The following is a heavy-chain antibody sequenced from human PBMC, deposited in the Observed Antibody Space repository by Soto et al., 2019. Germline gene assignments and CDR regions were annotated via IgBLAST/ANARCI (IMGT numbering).Heavy chain of an antibody. D-gene: IGHD6-25*01. Sequence: SETLSLTCTASGGSITSSSHFLDWVRQPPGKGLEWIGTIYFTGNTYYTPSLKSRLTMSIDTSKNEFSLRLNSVTAADTAVYYCAGQTFTIAAASYGRSNWFEPWGPGTLVTVSP. CDR2: IYFTGNT. CDR3: AGQTFTIAAASYGRSNWFEP. J-gene: IGHJ5*02. V-gene: IGHV4-39*01. CDR1: GGSITSSSHF.